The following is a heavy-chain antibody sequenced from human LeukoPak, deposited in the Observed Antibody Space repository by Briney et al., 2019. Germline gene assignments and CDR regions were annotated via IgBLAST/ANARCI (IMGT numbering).Heavy chain of an antibody. CDR1: GFTVSINY. Sequence: GGSLRLSCAASGFTVSINYMNWVRQAPGKGLEWVSLIYTGGTTNYADSVKGRFTISRDTSKSTLYLQMNSLRAEDTAVYYCARDSSGWCYFDYWGQGTLVTVSS. CDR3: ARDSSGWCYFDY. CDR2: IYTGGTT. J-gene: IGHJ4*02. D-gene: IGHD6-19*01. V-gene: IGHV3-66*01.